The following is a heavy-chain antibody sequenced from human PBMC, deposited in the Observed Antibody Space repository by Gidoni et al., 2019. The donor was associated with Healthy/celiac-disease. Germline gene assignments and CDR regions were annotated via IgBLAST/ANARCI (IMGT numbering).Heavy chain of an antibody. D-gene: IGHD2-15*01. CDR2: IWYDGSHK. V-gene: IGHV3-33*01. J-gene: IGHJ6*03. Sequence: QVQLVASGGGVVQPGRSLRLSWSAPGFTFSSYGLPWLGQAPGTGLEWVAVIWYDGSHKYYADSVKGRFTISRDNSKNTLYLQMNSLRAEDTAVYYCARDGYCSGGSCTPDYYYYYMDVWGKGTTVTVSS. CDR3: ARDGYCSGGSCTPDYYYYYMDV. CDR1: GFTFSSYG.